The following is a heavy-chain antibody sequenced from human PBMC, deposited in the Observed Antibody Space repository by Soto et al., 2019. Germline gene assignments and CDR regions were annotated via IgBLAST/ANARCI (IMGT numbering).Heavy chain of an antibody. V-gene: IGHV1-18*01. J-gene: IGHJ4*02. Sequence: QVQLVQSGAEEKKPGASVKVSCKASGYTFTTYGISWVRQAPGQGLEWMGWISAYNGNTNYAQKLQDGVTMTTDTSTSTAYMELRSLRSDDTAVYYCARVIFGVDYFDYWGQGTLVTVSS. D-gene: IGHD3-3*01. CDR2: ISAYNGNT. CDR1: GYTFTTYG. CDR3: ARVIFGVDYFDY.